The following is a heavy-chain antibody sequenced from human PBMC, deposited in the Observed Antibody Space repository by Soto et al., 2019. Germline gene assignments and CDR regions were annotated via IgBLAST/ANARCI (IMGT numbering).Heavy chain of an antibody. V-gene: IGHV1-18*01. CDR3: ARGGYYDNTWGKLSHYGLDV. J-gene: IGHJ6*02. CDR2: ISPYNDYT. D-gene: IGHD3-16*01. CDR1: GYTFIRYG. Sequence: QVQLVQSAAEVKKPGASVKVSCKASGYTFIRYGITWVRQAPGQGLEWMGWISPYNDYTIYAQKLQGRVTMTTDTSTGTTYRERRSLKSDDTAGYYCARGGYYDNTWGKLSHYGLDVWGQGTSVTVSS.